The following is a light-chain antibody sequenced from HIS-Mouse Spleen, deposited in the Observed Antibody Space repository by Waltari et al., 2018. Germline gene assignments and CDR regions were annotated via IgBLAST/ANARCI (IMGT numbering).Light chain of an antibody. Sequence: QSALTQPASVSGSPGQSITIPCTGTSSDVWSYNLVPWYQQHPGKAPKLLIYEGSKRPSGVSNRFSGSKSGNTASLTISGLQAEDEADYYCCSYAGSSTVVFGGGTKLTVL. CDR1: SSDVWSYNL. V-gene: IGLV2-23*01. CDR3: CSYAGSSTVV. CDR2: EGS. J-gene: IGLJ2*01.